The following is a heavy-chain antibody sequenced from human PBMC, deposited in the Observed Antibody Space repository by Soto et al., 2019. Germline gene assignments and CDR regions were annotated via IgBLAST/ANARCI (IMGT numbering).Heavy chain of an antibody. CDR1: GGTFSSYA. CDR3: ATVPLLGCSGGSCYDMDV. V-gene: IGHV1-69*13. D-gene: IGHD2-15*01. CDR2: IIPIFGTA. J-gene: IGHJ6*02. Sequence: SVKVSCKASGGTFSSYAISWVRQAPGQGLEWMGGIIPIFGTANYAQKFQGRVTIAADESTSTAYMELSSLRSEDTAVYYCATVPLLGCSGGSCYDMDVWGQGTTVTVSS.